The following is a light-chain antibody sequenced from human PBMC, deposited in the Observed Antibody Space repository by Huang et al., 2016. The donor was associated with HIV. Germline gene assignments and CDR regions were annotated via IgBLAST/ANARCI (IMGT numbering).Light chain of an antibody. V-gene: IGKV3-15*01. CDR1: QSGASN. J-gene: IGKJ5*01. CDR3: QQYSNWPPLT. CDR2: GAS. Sequence: EIMMTQSPATLSVSPGERVTLSCRASQSGASNLAWYQQKPGQAPRLLIYGASTRATGIPARFSGSGSGTEFTLTISSLQPEDFGVYYCQQYSNWPPLTFGQGTRLEIK.